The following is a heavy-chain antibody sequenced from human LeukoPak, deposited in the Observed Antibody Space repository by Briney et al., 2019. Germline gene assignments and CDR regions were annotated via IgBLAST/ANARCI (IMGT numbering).Heavy chain of an antibody. CDR1: SGSISSSSYY. J-gene: IGHJ4*02. D-gene: IGHD3-9*01. V-gene: IGHV4-39*07. Sequence: SETLSLTCTVSSGSISSSSYYWGWIRQPPGKGLEWIGSIYYSRSTYYNPSLKSRVTISVDTSKNQFSLKLSSVTAADTAVYYCASNHDILTGYYPLPYDYWGQGTLVTVSS. CDR2: IYYSRST. CDR3: ASNHDILTGYYPLPYDY.